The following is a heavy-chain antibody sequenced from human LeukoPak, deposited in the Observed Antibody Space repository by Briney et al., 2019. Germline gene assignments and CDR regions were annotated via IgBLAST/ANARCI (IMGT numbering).Heavy chain of an antibody. CDR3: ARDIALWFGEPPGYMDV. CDR2: ISSSGDTI. V-gene: IGHV3-11*04. Sequence: GGSLRLSCAASGFTFSDYYMSWIRQAPGKGLEWISYISSSGDTIFYADSVKGRFTISRDNAKNSLYLQMNSLRAEDTAVYYCARDIALWFGEPPGYMDVWGKGTTVTVSS. D-gene: IGHD3-10*01. CDR1: GFTFSDYY. J-gene: IGHJ6*03.